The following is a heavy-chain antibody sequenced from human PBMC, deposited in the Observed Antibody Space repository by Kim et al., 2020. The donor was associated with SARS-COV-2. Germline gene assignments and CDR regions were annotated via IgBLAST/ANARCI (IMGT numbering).Heavy chain of an antibody. CDR2: ISAYNGNT. CDR1: GYTFTSYG. D-gene: IGHD3-22*01. J-gene: IGHJ4*02. Sequence: ASVKVSCKASGYTFTSYGISWVRQAPGQGLEWMGWISAYNGNTNYAQKLQGRVTMTTDTSTSTAYMELRSLRSDDTAVYYCARMYYYDSSGRRGYFDYWGQGTLVTVSS. V-gene: IGHV1-18*01. CDR3: ARMYYYDSSGRRGYFDY.